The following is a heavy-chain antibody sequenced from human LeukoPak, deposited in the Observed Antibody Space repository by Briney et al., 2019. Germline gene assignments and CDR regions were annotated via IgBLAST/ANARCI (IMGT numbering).Heavy chain of an antibody. CDR3: ARGDDILTGYYNYYYYYMDV. CDR2: ISYDGSNK. V-gene: IGHV3-30*04. Sequence: GGSLRLSCAASGFTFSSYAMHWVRQAPGKGLEWVAVISYDGSNKYYADSVKGRFTISRDNSKNTLYLQMNSLRAEDTAVYYCARGDDILTGYYNYYYYYMDVWGKGTTVTVSS. D-gene: IGHD3-9*01. J-gene: IGHJ6*03. CDR1: GFTFSSYA.